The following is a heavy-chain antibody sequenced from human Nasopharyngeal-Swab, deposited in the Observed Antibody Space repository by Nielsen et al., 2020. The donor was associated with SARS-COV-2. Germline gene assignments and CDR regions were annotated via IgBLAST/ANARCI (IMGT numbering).Heavy chain of an antibody. CDR3: ARFSRYYYYYGMDV. V-gene: IGHV1-69*10. Sequence: SVKVSCKASGYTFTSYDINWVRQATGQGLEWMGGIIPILGIANYAQKFQGRVTITADKSTSTAYMELSSLRSEDTAVYYCARFSRYYYYYGMDVWGQGTTVTVSS. J-gene: IGHJ6*02. CDR1: GYTFTSYD. CDR2: IIPILGIA. D-gene: IGHD2/OR15-2a*01.